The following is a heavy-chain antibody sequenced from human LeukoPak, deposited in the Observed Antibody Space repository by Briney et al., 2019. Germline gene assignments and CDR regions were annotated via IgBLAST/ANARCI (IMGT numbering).Heavy chain of an antibody. Sequence: PGGSLRLSCAASGFTFDDYGMSWARQAPGKGLEWVSGINWNGGSTGYASSVNGLFTIARDNAKNSLLLQRNSLGAEDTAFYYCGRDPHLIGWGGGLWGQGTLVTVSS. CDR3: GRDPHLIGWGGGL. J-gene: IGHJ4*02. CDR2: INWNGGST. CDR1: GFTFDDYG. V-gene: IGHV3-20*04. D-gene: IGHD3-16*01.